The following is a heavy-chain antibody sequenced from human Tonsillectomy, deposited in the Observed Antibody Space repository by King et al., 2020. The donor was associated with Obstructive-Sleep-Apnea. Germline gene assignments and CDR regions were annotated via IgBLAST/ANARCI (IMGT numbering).Heavy chain of an antibody. D-gene: IGHD3-9*01. CDR3: ARPTPSNYDILTGLDGAHAFDI. J-gene: IGHJ3*02. CDR1: GGSISSYY. Sequence: VQLVESGPGLVKPSETLSLTCTVSGGSISSYYWSWIRQPPGKGLEWIGYIYYSGSTNYNPSLKSRVTISVDTSKNQFSLKLSSVTAADTAVYYCARPTPSNYDILTGLDGAHAFDIWGQGTMVTVSS. CDR2: IYYSGST. V-gene: IGHV4-59*01.